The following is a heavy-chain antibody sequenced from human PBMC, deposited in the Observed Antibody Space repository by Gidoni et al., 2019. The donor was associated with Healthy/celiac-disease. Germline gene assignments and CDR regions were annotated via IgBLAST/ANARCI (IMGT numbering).Heavy chain of an antibody. D-gene: IGHD3-10*01. V-gene: IGHV3-21*01. Sequence: EVQLVESGGGLVKPGGSLRLSCAASGFPFSSFSMNWVRQAPGKGLEWVSSISSSSSYIYYADSVKGRFTISRDNAKNSLYLQMNSLRAEDTAVYYCARVGEPYYYGMDVWGQGTTVTVSS. CDR1: GFPFSSFS. CDR3: ARVGEPYYYGMDV. J-gene: IGHJ6*02. CDR2: ISSSSSYI.